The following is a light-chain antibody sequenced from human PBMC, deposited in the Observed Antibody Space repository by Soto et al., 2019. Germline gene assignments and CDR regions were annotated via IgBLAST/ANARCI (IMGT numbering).Light chain of an antibody. CDR3: QQYNSYSLT. Sequence: EIVMTQSPATLSVSPGERATVSCRASQSVSSDLGWYQQKPGQAPRLLIYSASRRATGIPARFSGSGTGTDFTLTISSLQPDDFATYYCQQYNSYSLTFGGGTKVDI. J-gene: IGKJ4*01. V-gene: IGKV3-15*01. CDR2: SAS. CDR1: QSVSSD.